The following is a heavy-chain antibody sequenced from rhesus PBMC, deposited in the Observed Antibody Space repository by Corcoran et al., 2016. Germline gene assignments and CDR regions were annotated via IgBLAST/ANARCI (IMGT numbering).Heavy chain of an antibody. V-gene: IGHV3S4*01. CDR2: LSSASSYI. Sequence: EVQLVESGGGLVQPGGSLRLSCAASGFTFRAYYMSWVRQAPGTGLEWVLSLSSASSYIYYLDSVKGRFTISGDNAKNSLSLQMNSLKTEDTAVYYCTRVVLQFLDWLPSLFDYWGQGVLVTVSS. J-gene: IGHJ4*01. D-gene: IGHD3-3*01. CDR3: TRVVLQFLDWLPSLFDY. CDR1: GFTFRAYY.